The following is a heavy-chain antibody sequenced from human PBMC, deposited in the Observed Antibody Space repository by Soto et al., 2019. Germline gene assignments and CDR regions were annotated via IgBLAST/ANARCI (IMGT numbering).Heavy chain of an antibody. CDR3: ARESSSTSANWFDP. D-gene: IGHD2-2*01. Sequence: GGSLRLSCVASGFTFSAYCMTWIRQAPGKGLEWVSYIGSSGSPIYHADSVKGRFTISRDNAKNSLFLQMNSLRAEDTAVYYCARESSSTSANWFDPWGQGTLVTVSS. V-gene: IGHV3-11*01. J-gene: IGHJ5*02. CDR2: IGSSGSPI. CDR1: GFTFSAYC.